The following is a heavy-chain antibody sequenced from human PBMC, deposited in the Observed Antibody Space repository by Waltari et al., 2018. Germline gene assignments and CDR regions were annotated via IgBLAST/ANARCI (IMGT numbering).Heavy chain of an antibody. Sequence: QVQLQQWGAGLLKPSETLSLTCAVYGGSFSGYYWSWIRQPPGNGLEWIGEINHSGSTNYNPSLKSRVTISVDTSKNQFSLKLSSVTAADTAVYYCASLYCSSTSCYIYGYFDYWGQGTLVTVSS. CDR3: ASLYCSSTSCYIYGYFDY. D-gene: IGHD2-2*02. CDR2: INHSGST. V-gene: IGHV4-34*01. J-gene: IGHJ4*02. CDR1: GGSFSGYY.